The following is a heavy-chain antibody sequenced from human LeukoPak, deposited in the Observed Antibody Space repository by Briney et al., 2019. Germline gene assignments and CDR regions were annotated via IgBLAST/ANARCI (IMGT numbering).Heavy chain of an antibody. D-gene: IGHD3-3*01. Sequence: SETLSLTCTVSGGSISSYYWSWIRQPPGKGLEWTGYIYYSGSTNYNPSLKSRVTISVDTSKNQFSLKLSSVTAADTAVYYCARVDYDFWSGYSSFDYWGQGTLVTVSS. CDR3: ARVDYDFWSGYSSFDY. V-gene: IGHV4-59*01. J-gene: IGHJ4*02. CDR2: IYYSGST. CDR1: GGSISSYY.